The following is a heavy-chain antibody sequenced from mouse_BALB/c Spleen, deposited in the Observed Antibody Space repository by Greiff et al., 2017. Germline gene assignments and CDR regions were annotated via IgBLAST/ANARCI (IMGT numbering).Heavy chain of an antibody. CDR3: ASRLRARFAY. J-gene: IGHJ3*01. Sequence: VQLQQPGAELVKPGASVKLSCKASGYTFTSYWMHWVKQRPGQGLEWIGEIDPSDSYTNYNQKFKGKATLTVDKSSSTAYMQLSSLTSEDSAVYYCASRLRARFAYWGQGTLVTVSA. V-gene: IGHV1-69*02. D-gene: IGHD1-1*01. CDR1: GYTFTSYW. CDR2: IDPSDSYT.